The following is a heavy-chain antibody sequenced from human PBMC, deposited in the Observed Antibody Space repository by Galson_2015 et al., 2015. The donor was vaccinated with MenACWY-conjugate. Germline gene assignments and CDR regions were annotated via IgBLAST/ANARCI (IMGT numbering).Heavy chain of an antibody. D-gene: IGHD3-10*01. J-gene: IGHJ3*02. CDR1: GFTFSNYW. CDR3: ARAGSYRFEI. V-gene: IGHV3-74*01. CDR2: INKDGSSI. Sequence: SLRLSCAVSGFTFSNYWMHWFRQAPGKGLVWVSRINKDGSSIDYADSVKGRFTISRDNAKNTLYLQMNSLRAEDTAVYYCARAGSYRFEIWGQGTMVTVSS.